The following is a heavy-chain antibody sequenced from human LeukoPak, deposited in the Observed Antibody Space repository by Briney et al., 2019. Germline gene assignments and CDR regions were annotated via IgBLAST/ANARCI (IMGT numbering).Heavy chain of an antibody. CDR2: IYDSGST. CDR1: GGSVSSGSYY. CDR3: ARDCSGGSCYGAFDI. J-gene: IGHJ3*02. Sequence: PSETPSLTCTVSGGSVSSGSYYWSWIRQPPGKGLEWIGYIYDSGSTYYNPSLKSRITISVDTSENRFSLKLSSVTATDTAVYYCARDCSGGSCYGAFDIWGQGTMVTVSS. D-gene: IGHD2-15*01. V-gene: IGHV4-30-4*01.